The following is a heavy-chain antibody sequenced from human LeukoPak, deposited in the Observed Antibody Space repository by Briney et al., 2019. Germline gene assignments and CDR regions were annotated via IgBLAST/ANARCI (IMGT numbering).Heavy chain of an antibody. CDR1: GFTFDDYA. CDR3: AKERNYYDSSGPFDY. Sequence: PGRSLRLSCAASGFTFDDYAMHWVRQAPGKGLEWVSLISGDGGSTYYADSVKGRFTISRDNSKNSLYLQMNGLRTEDTALYYCAKERNYYDSSGPFDYWGQGTLVTVSS. D-gene: IGHD3-22*01. CDR2: ISGDGGST. V-gene: IGHV3-43*02. J-gene: IGHJ4*02.